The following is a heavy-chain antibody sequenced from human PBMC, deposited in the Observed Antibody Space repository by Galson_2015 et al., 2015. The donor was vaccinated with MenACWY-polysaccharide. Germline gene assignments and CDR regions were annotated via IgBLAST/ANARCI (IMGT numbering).Heavy chain of an antibody. CDR2: ISWNSGSI. J-gene: IGHJ4*02. CDR1: GFTFDDYA. V-gene: IGHV3-9*01. CDR3: ARFGYSYGIDY. Sequence: SLRLSCAASGFTFDDYAMHWVRQAPGKGLEWVSGISWNSGSIGYADSVKGRSTISRDNAKNSLYLQMNSLRAGDTAVYYCARFGYSYGIDYWGQGTLVTVSS. D-gene: IGHD5-18*01.